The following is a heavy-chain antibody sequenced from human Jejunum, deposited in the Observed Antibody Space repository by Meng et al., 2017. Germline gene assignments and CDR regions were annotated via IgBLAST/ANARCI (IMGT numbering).Heavy chain of an antibody. CDR1: GFTFFNYW. J-gene: IGHJ4*02. Sequence: EVQLVESGGALVQPGGSLILSCAASGFTFFNYWMHWVRQAPGEGLVWVSRMNSDGSTTNYADSVKGRFTISRDNAKNTLNLQMNSLRVEDTAVYYCARDLKGFFDSSGLDYWGQGTLVTVSS. CDR3: ARDLKGFFDSSGLDY. CDR2: MNSDGSTT. V-gene: IGHV3-74*01. D-gene: IGHD3-22*01.